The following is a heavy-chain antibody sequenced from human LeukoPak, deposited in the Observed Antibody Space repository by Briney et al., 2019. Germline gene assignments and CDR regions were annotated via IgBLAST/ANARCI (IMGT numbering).Heavy chain of an antibody. J-gene: IGHJ4*02. D-gene: IGHD1-26*01. Sequence: GGSLRLSCAASGFTFDDYAMHWVRQAPGKGLEWVSGISWNSGSIGYADSVKGRFTISRDNAKNSLYLQMNSLRAEDTALYYCAKDIDSVVGASDYFDYWGQGTLVTVSS. V-gene: IGHV3-9*01. CDR1: GFTFDDYA. CDR3: AKDIDSVVGASDYFDY. CDR2: ISWNSGSI.